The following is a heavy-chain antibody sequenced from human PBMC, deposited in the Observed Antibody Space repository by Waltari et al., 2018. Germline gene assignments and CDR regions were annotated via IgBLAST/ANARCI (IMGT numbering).Heavy chain of an antibody. CDR2: IFRSGIT. V-gene: IGHV4-38-2*01. CDR1: DYSISSGSY. D-gene: IGHD1-26*01. J-gene: IGHJ3*02. CDR3: ARAREGMTDGFDI. Sequence: QVQLQQSGPGLVKPSETLSLTCAVSDYSISSGSYWGWIRQPPGKGLEWIGNIFRSGITYYNPSLESRLTISVDTSKNQFSLRLSSVTAADTAVYYCARAREGMTDGFDIWGQGTMVTVSS.